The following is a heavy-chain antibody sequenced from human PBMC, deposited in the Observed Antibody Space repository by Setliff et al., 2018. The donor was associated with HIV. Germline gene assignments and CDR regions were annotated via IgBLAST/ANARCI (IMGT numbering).Heavy chain of an antibody. CDR2: ISSYNGYT. J-gene: IGHJ4*02. V-gene: IGHV1-18*01. CDR1: GYNFSSNG. D-gene: IGHD6-19*01. CDR3: ARVSRSGWFFDW. Sequence: ASVKVSCKASGYNFSSNGISWVRQAPGQGLEWMGWISSYNGYTKYAQKVQDRVTMTKDTSTSTAYMELRSLRSDDTAVYYCARVSRSGWFFDWWGQGSLVTV.